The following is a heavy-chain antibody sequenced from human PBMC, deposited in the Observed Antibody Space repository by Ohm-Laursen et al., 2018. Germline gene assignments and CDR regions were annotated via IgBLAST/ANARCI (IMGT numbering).Heavy chain of an antibody. CDR3: ARDAIPMTAKTSPFDI. D-gene: IGHD2-21*02. J-gene: IGHJ3*02. CDR2: TYYKSKWYT. CDR1: GDSVPTNTAA. V-gene: IGHV6-1*01. Sequence: SETLSLTCAISGDSVPTNTAAWNWIRQSPSKGLEWLGRTYYKSKWYTDYAVPVKSRITINPDTSKNQFSLQLNSVTPEDTAVYYCARDAIPMTAKTSPFDIWGQGTKVIVSS.